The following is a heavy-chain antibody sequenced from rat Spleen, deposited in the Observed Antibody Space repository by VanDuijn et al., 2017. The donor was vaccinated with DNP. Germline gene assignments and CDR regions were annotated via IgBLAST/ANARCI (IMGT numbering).Heavy chain of an antibody. CDR3: ATSPGPNWFAY. Sequence: EVQLVESGGGLVQPGRSLKLSCAASGLTFSDCYMAWVRQAPSKGLEWVASINNDGGSTFYRDSVKGRFTISRDNAESTLYLQMDSLRSEDTATYYCATSPGPNWFAYWGQGTLVTVSS. J-gene: IGHJ3*01. V-gene: IGHV5-20*01. CDR2: INNDGGST. CDR1: GLTFSDCY. D-gene: IGHD1-4*01.